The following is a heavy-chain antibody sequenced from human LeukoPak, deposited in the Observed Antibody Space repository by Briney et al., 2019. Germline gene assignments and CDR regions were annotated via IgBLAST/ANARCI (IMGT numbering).Heavy chain of an antibody. D-gene: IGHD6-13*01. CDR3: ARERYIAAAAHNWFDP. Sequence: ASVRVSCRASGYTFTSYYMHWVRQAPGQGLEWMGIINPSGGSTSYAQKFQGRVTMTRDMSTSTVYMELSSLRSEDTAVYYCARERYIAAAAHNWFDPWGQGTLVTVSS. CDR2: INPSGGST. CDR1: GYTFTSYY. J-gene: IGHJ5*02. V-gene: IGHV1-46*01.